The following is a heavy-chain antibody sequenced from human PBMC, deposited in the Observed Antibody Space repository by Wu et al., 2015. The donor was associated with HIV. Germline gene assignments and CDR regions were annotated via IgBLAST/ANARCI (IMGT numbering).Heavy chain of an antibody. CDR1: GYTFTSYG. CDR2: IIPIHATA. Sequence: QVQLVQSGAEVKKPGASVKVSCKASGYTFTSYGISWVRQAPGQGLEWMGGIIPIHATANYAQNFQGRVTITTDESTTTAYMELSSLRSEDTAVYYCARSKFDRVDMGTITSYYYSMDIWGQGTTVIVSS. D-gene: IGHD5-24*01. V-gene: IGHV1-69*05. CDR3: ARSKFDRVDMGTITSYYYSMDI. J-gene: IGHJ6*02.